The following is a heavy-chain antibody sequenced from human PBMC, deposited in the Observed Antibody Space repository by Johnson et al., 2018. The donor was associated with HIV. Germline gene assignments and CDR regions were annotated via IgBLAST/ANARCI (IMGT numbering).Heavy chain of an antibody. V-gene: IGHV3-7*01. CDR1: GFTFSSYW. Sequence: MLLVESGGGLIQPGGSLRLSCAASGFTFSSYWMTWVRQAPGKGLEWVANINEDESEKYYVDSVKGRFTISRDNAKNSLFLQMNSLRAEDTAVYYCARPRTGSDAFDIWGQGTMVTVSS. D-gene: IGHD7-27*01. J-gene: IGHJ3*02. CDR3: ARPRTGSDAFDI. CDR2: INEDESEK.